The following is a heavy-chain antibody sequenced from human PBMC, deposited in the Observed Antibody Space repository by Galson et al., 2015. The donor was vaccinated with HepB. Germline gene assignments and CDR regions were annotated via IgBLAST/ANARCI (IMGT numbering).Heavy chain of an antibody. CDR2: IYPGNGNT. CDR1: GYTFTNYA. J-gene: IGHJ4*02. Sequence: SVKVSCKASGYTFTNYAIHWVRQAPGQRLEWMGWIYPGNGNTKSSQKFQGRVTFTSDTSASTAYMDLSSLRSEDTAVYYCARDRRIRGYCNSTSCYSFDFWGQGTLVTVSS. V-gene: IGHV1-3*01. CDR3: ARDRRIRGYCNSTSCYSFDF. D-gene: IGHD2-2*01.